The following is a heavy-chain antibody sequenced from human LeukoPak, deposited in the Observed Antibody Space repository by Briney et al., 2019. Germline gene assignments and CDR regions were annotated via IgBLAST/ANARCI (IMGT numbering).Heavy chain of an antibody. D-gene: IGHD4-23*01. CDR2: IWYNGNT. J-gene: IGHJ4*02. Sequence: GRSLRLSCAASGFTFSTYGMHWVRQAPGKGLEWVSDIWYNGNTYYADSVKGRFTISRDDSKSTLYLQMNSLRAEDTAVYYCAREEGVDGTSGINNWGQGTLVIVSS. V-gene: IGHV3-33*01. CDR3: AREEGVDGTSGINN. CDR1: GFTFSTYG.